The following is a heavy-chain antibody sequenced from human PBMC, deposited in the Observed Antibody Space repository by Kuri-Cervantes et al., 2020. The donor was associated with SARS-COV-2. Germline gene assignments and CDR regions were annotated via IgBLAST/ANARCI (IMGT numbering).Heavy chain of an antibody. CDR1: GFTFSSSW. Sequence: GGSLRLSCAASGFTFSSSWMHWVCLAPEKGLEWVADIKCDGSEKYYVDSVKGRLTISRDNAKNSLYLQVNSLRAEDTAVYYCASGELWADYWGQGTLVTVSS. J-gene: IGHJ4*02. CDR3: ASGELWADY. D-gene: IGHD2-21*01. CDR2: IKCDGSEK. V-gene: IGHV3-52*01.